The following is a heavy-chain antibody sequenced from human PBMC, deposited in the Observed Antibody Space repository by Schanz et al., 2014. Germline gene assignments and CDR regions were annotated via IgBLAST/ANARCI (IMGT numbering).Heavy chain of an antibody. Sequence: EVQVVESGGDLVQPGGSLRLSCAVSGCTFSNYGMGWVRQAPGKGLEWVSAISGSGGSTYYADSVKGRFTISRDNSKNTMXXXMNSLRAEDTTVXXXXXAVQRELLRDDHYYGMDVWGQGTTVTVSS. CDR3: XXAVQRELLRDDHYYGMDV. CDR2: ISGSGGST. CDR1: GCTFSNYG. D-gene: IGHD1-26*01. V-gene: IGHV3-23*04. J-gene: IGHJ6*02.